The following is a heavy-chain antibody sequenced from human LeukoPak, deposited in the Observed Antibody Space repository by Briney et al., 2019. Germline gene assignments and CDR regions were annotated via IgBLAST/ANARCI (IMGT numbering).Heavy chain of an antibody. CDR3: ARDVERTGGTYYYGSGSPRG. D-gene: IGHD3-10*01. V-gene: IGHV3-48*02. Sequence: PGGSLRLSCAASGFTFSSYAMSWVCQAPGKGLEWVSYISTGSSTIYYADSVKGRFTISRDNAKNSLYLQMNSLRDEDTAVYYCARDVERTGGTYYYGSGSPRGWGQGTLVTVSS. J-gene: IGHJ4*02. CDR1: GFTFSSYA. CDR2: ISTGSSTI.